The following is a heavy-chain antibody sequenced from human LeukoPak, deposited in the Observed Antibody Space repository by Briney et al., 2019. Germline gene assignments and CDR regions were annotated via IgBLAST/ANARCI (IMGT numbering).Heavy chain of an antibody. CDR3: AKTLRIVVVIRDAFDI. CDR1: GFTFSSYA. CDR2: ISGSGGST. V-gene: IGHV3-23*01. Sequence: GGSLRLSCAASGFTFSSYAMSWVRQAPGKGLEWVSAISGSGGSTYYADSVKGRFTISRDNSKNTLYLQMNSLRAEDTAVYYCAKTLRIVVVIRDAFDIWGQGTMVTVSS. D-gene: IGHD3-22*01. J-gene: IGHJ3*02.